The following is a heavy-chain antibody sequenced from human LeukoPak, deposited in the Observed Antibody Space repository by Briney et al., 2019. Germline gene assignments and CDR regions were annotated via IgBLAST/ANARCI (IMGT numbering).Heavy chain of an antibody. Sequence: PSETLSLTCTVSGGSISSSSYYWGWIRQPPGKGLEWIGSIYYSGSTYYNPSLMSRVTISVDTSKNQFSLKLSSVTAADTAVYYCARGSMVRGVIDYYYYGMDVWGQGTTVTVSS. CDR1: GGSISSSSYY. D-gene: IGHD3-10*01. J-gene: IGHJ6*02. V-gene: IGHV4-39*01. CDR3: ARGSMVRGVIDYYYYGMDV. CDR2: IYYSGST.